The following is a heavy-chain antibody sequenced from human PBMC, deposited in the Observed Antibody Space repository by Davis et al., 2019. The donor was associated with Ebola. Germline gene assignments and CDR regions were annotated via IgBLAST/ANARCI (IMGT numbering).Heavy chain of an antibody. CDR1: RYTFTGYY. Sequence: ASVKVSCKASRYTFTGYYMHWVRQAPGQGLEWMGWINPNSGGTNYAQKLQGRVTMTTDTSTSTAYMELRSLRSDDTAVYYCARTRRLWFGEETAYYYYGMDVWGQGTTVTVSS. J-gene: IGHJ6*02. CDR3: ARTRRLWFGEETAYYYYGMDV. V-gene: IGHV1-2*02. CDR2: INPNSGGT. D-gene: IGHD3-10*01.